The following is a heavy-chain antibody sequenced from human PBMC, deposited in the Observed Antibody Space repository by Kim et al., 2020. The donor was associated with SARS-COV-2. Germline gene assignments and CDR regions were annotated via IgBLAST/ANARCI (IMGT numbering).Heavy chain of an antibody. CDR3: ARAAGEQHLVSYGDD. V-gene: IGHV3-30*04. CDR2: ISYDGSNK. J-gene: IGHJ4*02. D-gene: IGHD6-13*01. CDR1: GFTFSSYA. Sequence: GGSLRLSCAASGFTFSSYAMHWVRQAPGKGLEWVAVISYDGSNKYYADSVKGRFTISRDNSKNTLYLQMNSLRAEDTAVYYCARAAGEQHLVSYGDDWGQGTPVTASS.